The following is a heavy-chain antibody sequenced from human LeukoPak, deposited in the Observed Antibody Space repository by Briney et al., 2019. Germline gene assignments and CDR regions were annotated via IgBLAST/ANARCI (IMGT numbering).Heavy chain of an antibody. CDR1: GGSISSYY. V-gene: IGHV4-59*12. D-gene: IGHD2-2*01. Sequence: PSETLSLTCTVSGGSISSYYWSWIRQPPGKGLERIGSIYYSGSTYYNPSLKSRVTISVDTSKNQFSLKLSSVTAADTAVYYCASGYCSSTSCLDAFDIWGQGTMVTVSS. CDR3: ASGYCSSTSCLDAFDI. CDR2: IYYSGST. J-gene: IGHJ3*02.